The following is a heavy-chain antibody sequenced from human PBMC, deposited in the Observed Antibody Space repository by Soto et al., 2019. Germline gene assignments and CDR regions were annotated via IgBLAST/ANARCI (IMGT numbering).Heavy chain of an antibody. V-gene: IGHV3-33*01. CDR3: ARVPYSYGLLFYLDY. J-gene: IGHJ4*02. Sequence: QVQLVESGGGVVQPGRSLRLSCAASGFTFSSYGMHWVRQAPGKGLEWVAVIWYDGSNKYYADSVKGRFTISRDNSKNTLYLQMNSLRAEDTAVYYCARVPYSYGLLFYLDYWGQGTLVTVSS. CDR1: GFTFSSYG. D-gene: IGHD3-16*01. CDR2: IWYDGSNK.